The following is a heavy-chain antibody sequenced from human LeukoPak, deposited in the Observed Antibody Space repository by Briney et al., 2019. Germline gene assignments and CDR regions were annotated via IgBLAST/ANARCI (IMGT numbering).Heavy chain of an antibody. D-gene: IGHD5-18*01. Sequence: SETLSLTCAVYGGSFSGYYWSWIRQPPGKGLEWIGEISHSGSTNYNPSLKSRVTISVDTSKNQFSLKLSSVTAADTAVYYCARGGYSYGYGGKGEAFDIWGQGTMVIVSS. J-gene: IGHJ3*02. V-gene: IGHV4-34*01. CDR2: ISHSGST. CDR1: GGSFSGYY. CDR3: ARGGYSYGYGGKGEAFDI.